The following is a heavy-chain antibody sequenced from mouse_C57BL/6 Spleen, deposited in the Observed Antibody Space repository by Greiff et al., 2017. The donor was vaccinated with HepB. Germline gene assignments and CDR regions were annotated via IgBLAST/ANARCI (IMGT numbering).Heavy chain of an antibody. CDR2: INPNNGGT. Sequence: EVQLQQSGPELVKPGASVKISCKASGYTFTDYYMNWVKQSHGKSLEWIGDINPNNGGTSYNQQFKGKATLTVDKSSSTAYMEIRSLTSEDSAVYYCARRDCDEEDDVDYWGQGTTLTVSS. D-gene: IGHD2-12*01. V-gene: IGHV1-26*01. CDR3: ARRDCDEEDDVDY. CDR1: GYTFTDYY. J-gene: IGHJ2*01.